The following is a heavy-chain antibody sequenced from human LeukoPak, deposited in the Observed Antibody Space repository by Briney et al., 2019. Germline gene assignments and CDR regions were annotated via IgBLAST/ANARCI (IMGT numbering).Heavy chain of an antibody. CDR1: GISLRTSGMG. CDR3: VRAIVRGVLREFDY. CDR2: IYWDDEK. J-gene: IGHJ4*02. Sequence: SGPALVKPTQTLTLTCTISGISLRTSGMGVAWIRQPPGKDLEWLAVIYWDDEKHYSPALKSRLTIIQDTSNNQAVLIMSNMDPVDTATCYCVRAIVRGVLREFDYWGQGTLVTVSS. V-gene: IGHV2-5*02. D-gene: IGHD3-10*01.